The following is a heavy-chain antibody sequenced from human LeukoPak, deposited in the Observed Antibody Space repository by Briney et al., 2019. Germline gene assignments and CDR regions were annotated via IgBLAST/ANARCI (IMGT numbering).Heavy chain of an antibody. CDR1: GGSISSSSYY. Sequence: SETLSLTCTVSGGSISSSSYYWGWIRQPPGKGLEWIGSIYYSGSTYYNPSLKSRVTISVDTSKNQFSLKLSSVTAADTAVYYCARQLARIVGANNWFDPWGQGTLVTVSS. V-gene: IGHV4-39*01. J-gene: IGHJ5*02. D-gene: IGHD1-26*01. CDR2: IYYSGST. CDR3: ARQLARIVGANNWFDP.